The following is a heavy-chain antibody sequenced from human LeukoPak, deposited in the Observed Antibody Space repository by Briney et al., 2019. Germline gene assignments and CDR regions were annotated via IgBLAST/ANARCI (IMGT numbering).Heavy chain of an antibody. Sequence: GGSLRLSCAASGFTFSSYAMHWVRQAPGKGLEWVAVISYDGSNKYYADSVKGRFTISRDNSKNTLYLQMNSLRAEDTAVYYCARGAWVDIVATTNAFDIWGQGTMVTVSS. D-gene: IGHD5-12*01. V-gene: IGHV3-30*04. J-gene: IGHJ3*02. CDR1: GFTFSSYA. CDR3: ARGAWVDIVATTNAFDI. CDR2: ISYDGSNK.